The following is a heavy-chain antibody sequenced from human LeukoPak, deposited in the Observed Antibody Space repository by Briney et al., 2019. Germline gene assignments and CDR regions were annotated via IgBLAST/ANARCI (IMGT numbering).Heavy chain of an antibody. D-gene: IGHD5-18*01. V-gene: IGHV4-39*07. CDR1: AGSISSSSYY. CDR2: IYYSGST. J-gene: IGHJ4*02. CDR3: ARARDTAMDPGVVDY. Sequence: PSETLSLTRTVSAGSISSSSYYWGWIRQPPGKGLEWIGSIYYSGSTYYNPSLKSRVTISVDTSKNQFSLKLSSVTAADTAVYYCARARDTAMDPGVVDYWGQGTLVTVSS.